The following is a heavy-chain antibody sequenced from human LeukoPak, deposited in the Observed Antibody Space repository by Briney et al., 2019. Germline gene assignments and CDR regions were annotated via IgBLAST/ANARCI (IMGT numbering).Heavy chain of an antibody. CDR1: GFTFSNYA. J-gene: IGHJ4*02. Sequence: GGSLRLLCAASGFTFSNYALSWVRQAPGKGLEWVTAISDNGGSTTYTDSVKVRFTISRDNSKNTLYLQKNSLRGDDTAVNHCAKGASPGYCSSTSCYYDYWGQGTLVTVSS. CDR2: ISDNGGST. D-gene: IGHD2-2*01. V-gene: IGHV3-23*01. CDR3: AKGASPGYCSSTSCYYDY.